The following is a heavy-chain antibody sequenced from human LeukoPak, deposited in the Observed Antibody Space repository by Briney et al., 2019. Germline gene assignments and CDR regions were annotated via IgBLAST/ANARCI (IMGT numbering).Heavy chain of an antibody. CDR3: VRRPATGEFDY. J-gene: IGHJ4*02. V-gene: IGHV4-59*08. Sequence: SETLSLTCTVSGGSITSYYWSWLRQPPGKGLEWIAYIYYSGSTNYNPSLKSRVTISVDTSKNQFSLKLYSVTAADTAVYYCVRRPATGEFDYWGQGTLVTVSS. D-gene: IGHD7-27*01. CDR2: IYYSGST. CDR1: GGSITSYY.